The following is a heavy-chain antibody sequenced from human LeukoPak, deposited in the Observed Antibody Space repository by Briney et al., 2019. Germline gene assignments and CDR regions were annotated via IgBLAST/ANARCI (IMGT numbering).Heavy chain of an antibody. Sequence: GGSLRLSCAASGFTFDDYGMSWVRQAPGKGLEWVSGINWNGGSTGYADSVKGRFTIFRDNAKNSLYLQMNSLRAEDTALYYCARRSGRTNYYMDVWGKGTTVTVSS. CDR3: ARRSGRTNYYMDV. CDR1: GFTFDDYG. CDR2: INWNGGST. J-gene: IGHJ6*03. V-gene: IGHV3-20*04. D-gene: IGHD6-19*01.